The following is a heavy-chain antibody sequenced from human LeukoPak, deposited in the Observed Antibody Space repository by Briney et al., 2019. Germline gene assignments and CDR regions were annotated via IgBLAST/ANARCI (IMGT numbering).Heavy chain of an antibody. CDR3: ARDSVVVTDYFDY. CDR2: ISYDGSNK. CDR1: GFTFSSYA. Sequence: GGSLRLSCAASGFTFSSYAMHWVRRAPGKGLEWVAVISYDGSNKYYADSVKGRFTISRDNSKNTLYLQMNSLRAEDTAVYYCARDSVVVTDYFDYWGQGTLVTVSS. V-gene: IGHV3-30-3*01. D-gene: IGHD2-21*02. J-gene: IGHJ4*02.